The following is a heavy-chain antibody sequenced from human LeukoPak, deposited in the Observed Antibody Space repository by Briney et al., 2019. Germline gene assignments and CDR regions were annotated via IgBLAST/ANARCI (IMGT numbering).Heavy chain of an antibody. CDR3: ARGYSGSYYY. Sequence: SETLSLTCTVSGGSISSHYWSWIRQPPGKGLEWIGYIYYRGSTNYNPSLKSRVTISVDTSKNQFSLKLSSVTAADTAVYYCARGYSGSYYYWGQGTLVTVSS. CDR2: IYYRGST. J-gene: IGHJ4*02. V-gene: IGHV4-59*11. D-gene: IGHD1-26*01. CDR1: GGSISSHY.